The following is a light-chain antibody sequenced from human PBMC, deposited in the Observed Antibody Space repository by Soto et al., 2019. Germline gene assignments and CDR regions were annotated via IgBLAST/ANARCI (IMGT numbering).Light chain of an antibody. CDR2: EVT. CDR1: SRDGDDYKD. V-gene: IGLV2-14*01. Sequence: QSALTQPASVSGSPGQSITISCTGISRDGDDYKDVSWYQQHPGKAPKLMIYEVTYRPSGVSTRFSGSKSGNTASLTISGLQPEDEADYYCSSYTATSTVFGTGTKLTVL. J-gene: IGLJ1*01. CDR3: SSYTATSTV.